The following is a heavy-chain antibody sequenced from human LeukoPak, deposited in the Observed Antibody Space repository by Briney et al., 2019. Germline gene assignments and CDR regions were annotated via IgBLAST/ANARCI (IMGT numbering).Heavy chain of an antibody. D-gene: IGHD5-24*01. V-gene: IGHV4-30-2*01. CDR1: GGSISSGGYY. CDR2: IYHSGST. CDR3: ARLNPSSSRDGYNYYFDY. J-gene: IGHJ4*02. Sequence: PSQTLSLTCTVSGGSISSGGYYWSWIRQPPGKGLEWIGYIYHSGSTYYNPSLKSRVTISVDRSKNQFSLKLSSVTAADTAVYYCARLNPSSSRDGYNYYFDYWGQGTLVTVSS.